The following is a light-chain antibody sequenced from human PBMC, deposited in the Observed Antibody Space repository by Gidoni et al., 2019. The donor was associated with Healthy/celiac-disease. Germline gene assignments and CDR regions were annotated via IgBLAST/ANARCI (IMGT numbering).Light chain of an antibody. V-gene: IGKV1-5*03. CDR2: KAS. J-gene: IGKJ2*01. CDR3: QQYNSYSPNT. CDR1: QSISSW. Sequence: DIQMTQSPSTLSASVGDRVTITCRASQSISSWLDWYQQKPGKAPKLLIYKASSLESGVPSRCSGSGSGTEFTLTISSLQPDDFATYYCQQYNSYSPNTFGQGTKLEIK.